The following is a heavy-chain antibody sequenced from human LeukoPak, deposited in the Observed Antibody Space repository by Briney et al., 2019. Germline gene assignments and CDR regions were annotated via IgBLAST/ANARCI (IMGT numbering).Heavy chain of an antibody. CDR3: AKSGGYGLIDY. D-gene: IGHD1-26*01. Sequence: LETLSLTCTVSGGSITRSSYHWGWIRQPPGKGLEWIGNIYDSGSTYYNASLQSRVTISIDTSKNQFSLRLSSVTAADTAMYYCAKSGGYGLIDYWGQGTLVTVSS. CDR1: GGSITRSSYH. V-gene: IGHV4-39*01. J-gene: IGHJ4*02. CDR2: IYDSGST.